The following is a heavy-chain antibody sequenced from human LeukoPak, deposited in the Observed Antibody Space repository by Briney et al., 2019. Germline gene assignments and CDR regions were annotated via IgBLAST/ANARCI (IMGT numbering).Heavy chain of an antibody. J-gene: IGHJ6*03. Sequence: ASVKVSCKASGYTFTSYYIHWVRQAPGEGLEWMGIINPSGGSTSYAQKFQGRVTMARDMSTSTVYMELSSLRSEDTAVYYCARVAAEVVGVPGAIGFGWLRRDYYYMDVWGKGTTVTVSS. D-gene: IGHD2-2*02. CDR3: ARVAAEVVGVPGAIGFGWLRRDYYYMDV. CDR2: INPSGGST. CDR1: GYTFTSYY. V-gene: IGHV1-46*01.